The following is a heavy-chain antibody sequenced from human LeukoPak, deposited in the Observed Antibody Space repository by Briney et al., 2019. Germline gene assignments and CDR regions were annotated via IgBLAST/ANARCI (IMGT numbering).Heavy chain of an antibody. D-gene: IGHD3-22*01. V-gene: IGHV1-2*02. CDR2: INPNSGGT. CDR3: ARNYYYDSSGYVSYYGMDV. Sequence: ASVKVSCKASGYTFTGYYMHWVRQAPGQGLEWMGWINPNSGGTNYAQKFQGRVTMTRDTSISTAYMELRSLRSDDTAVYYCARNYYYDSSGYVSYYGMDVWGQGTTVTVSS. CDR1: GYTFTGYY. J-gene: IGHJ6*02.